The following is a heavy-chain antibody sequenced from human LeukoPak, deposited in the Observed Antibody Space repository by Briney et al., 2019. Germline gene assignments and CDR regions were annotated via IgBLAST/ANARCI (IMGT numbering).Heavy chain of an antibody. Sequence: PGGSLRLSCSASGFTFSSSPTHWVRQAPGKGLEYVSAITNDGGSTYSADSVRGRFTISRDNSKNTLYLQMSSLRADDTAVYYCVKPQYSSGWLGYWGQGTLVTVSS. D-gene: IGHD6-19*01. CDR2: ITNDGGST. CDR1: GFTFSSSP. J-gene: IGHJ4*02. V-gene: IGHV3-64D*06. CDR3: VKPQYSSGWLGY.